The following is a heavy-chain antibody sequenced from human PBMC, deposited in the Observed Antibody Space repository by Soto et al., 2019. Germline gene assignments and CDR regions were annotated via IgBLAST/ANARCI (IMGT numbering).Heavy chain of an antibody. CDR2: LNSDGRST. J-gene: IGHJ4*02. D-gene: IGHD6-13*01. CDR3: ARETSSWSFDS. V-gene: IGHV3-74*01. CDR1: GFTFSNYW. Sequence: GGSLRLSCAASGFTFSNYWMHWGRQAPGKGLVWVSRLNSDGRSTSYADSVKGRFTISRDNAKNTLFLQMNSLRVEDTAVYYCARETSSWSFDSWGQGTLVTVSS.